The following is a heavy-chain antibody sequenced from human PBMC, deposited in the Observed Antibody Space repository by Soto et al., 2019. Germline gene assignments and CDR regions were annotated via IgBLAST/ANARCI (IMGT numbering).Heavy chain of an antibody. CDR1: GSSVSGYR. CDR3: ARDPFLSICFFKRVFVL. CDR2: IKQDGSEK. Sequence: GGSLRISCAASGSSVSGYRMYWVRQAPGKGLEWVAYIKQDGSEKIYADSLMGRFTISRDNAKNLVVLQMNSLRAEDTAGYYMARDPFLSICFFKRVFVLWGQGALVTVSS. J-gene: IGHJ4*02. D-gene: IGHD3-3*01. V-gene: IGHV3-7*01.